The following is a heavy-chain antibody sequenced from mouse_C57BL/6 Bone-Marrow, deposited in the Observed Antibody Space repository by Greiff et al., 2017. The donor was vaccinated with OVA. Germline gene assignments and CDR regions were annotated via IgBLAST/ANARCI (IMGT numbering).Heavy chain of an antibody. CDR3: ARDYDGYYAYFDY. Sequence: VQLQQSGAELVKPGASVKLSCKASGYTFTSYWMHWVKQRPGQGLEWIGMIHPNSGSTNYNEKFKSKATLTVDKSSSTAYMQLSSLTSEDSAVYYCARDYDGYYAYFDYWGQGTTLTVSS. CDR2: IHPNSGST. CDR1: GYTFTSYW. V-gene: IGHV1-64*01. D-gene: IGHD2-3*01. J-gene: IGHJ2*01.